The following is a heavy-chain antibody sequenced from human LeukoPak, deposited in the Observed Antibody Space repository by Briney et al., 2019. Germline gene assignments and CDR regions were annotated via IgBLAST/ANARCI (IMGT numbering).Heavy chain of an antibody. CDR3: AREVGGSAFDI. CDR1: GFTFSSYS. Sequence: GGSLRLSCAASGFTFSSYSMNWVRQAPGKGLEWVSIIYSGGSTYYADSVKGRFTISRHNSKNTLYLQMNSLRAEDTAVYYCAREVGGSAFDIWGQGTMVTVSS. CDR2: IYSGGST. J-gene: IGHJ3*02. D-gene: IGHD3-16*01. V-gene: IGHV3-53*04.